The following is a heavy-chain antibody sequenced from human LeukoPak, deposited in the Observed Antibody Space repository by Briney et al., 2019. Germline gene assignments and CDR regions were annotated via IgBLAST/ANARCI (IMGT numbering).Heavy chain of an antibody. CDR1: GFTFDDYA. CDR2: ISWNSGSI. J-gene: IGHJ5*02. V-gene: IGHV3-9*01. CDR3: AKDRGSSGWPNWFDP. Sequence: GGSLRLSCAASGFTFDDYAMHWVRQAPGKGLEWVSGISWNSGSIGYADSVRGRFTISRDNAKNSLYLQMNSLRAEDTALYYCAKDRGSSGWPNWFDPWGQGTLVTVSS. D-gene: IGHD6-19*01.